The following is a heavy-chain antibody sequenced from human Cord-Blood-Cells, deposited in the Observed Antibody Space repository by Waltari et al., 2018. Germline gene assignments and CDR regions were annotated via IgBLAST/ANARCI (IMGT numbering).Heavy chain of an antibody. CDR1: GGTFSSYA. CDR2: IIPIFGTA. D-gene: IGHD6-13*01. Sequence: QVQLVQSGAEVKKPGSSVKVSCKASGGTFSSYAISWVRPALGQGLEWMGGIIPIFGTANYAQKFQGRVTITADESTSTAYMELSSLRSEDTAVYYCARVGSIAATTNWFDPWGQGTLVTVSS. CDR3: ARVGSIAATTNWFDP. V-gene: IGHV1-69*01. J-gene: IGHJ5*02.